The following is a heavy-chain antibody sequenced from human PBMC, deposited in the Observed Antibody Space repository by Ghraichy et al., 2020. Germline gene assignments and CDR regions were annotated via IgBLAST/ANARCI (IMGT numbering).Heavy chain of an antibody. J-gene: IGHJ4*02. CDR1: GFTFSNHA. CDR2: IYGSGAST. CDR3: AKAREYSYGYLAFGFDY. V-gene: IGHV3-23*01. Sequence: GGSLRLSCVASGFTFSNHAMSWVRQAPGKGLEWVSGIYGSGASTNYTDSVKGRFTISRDKSKNTLYLQMNSLRAEDTAVYNCAKAREYSYGYLAFGFDYWGQGTLATVSS. D-gene: IGHD5-18*01.